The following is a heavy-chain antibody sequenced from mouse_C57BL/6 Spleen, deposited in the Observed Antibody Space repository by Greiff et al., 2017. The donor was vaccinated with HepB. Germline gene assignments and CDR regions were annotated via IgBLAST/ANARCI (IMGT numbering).Heavy chain of an antibody. J-gene: IGHJ1*03. Sequence: VQLQQSGPELVKPGASVKISCKASGYAFSSSWMNWVKQRPGKGLEWIGRIYPGDGDTNYNGKFKGKATLTADKSSSTAYLQPSSLTSEDSAVYFCAIIYYDYSYWYFDVWGTGTTVTVSS. V-gene: IGHV1-82*01. CDR3: AIIYYDYSYWYFDV. CDR1: GYAFSSSW. D-gene: IGHD2-4*01. CDR2: IYPGDGDT.